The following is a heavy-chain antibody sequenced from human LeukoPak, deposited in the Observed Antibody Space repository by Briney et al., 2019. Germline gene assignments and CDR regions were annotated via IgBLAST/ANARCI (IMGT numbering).Heavy chain of an antibody. J-gene: IGHJ4*02. Sequence: GGSLRLSCAASGFTFSSYAMSWVRQAPGKGLEWVSAISGSGGSTYYADSVKGRFTISRDNSKNTLYLQMNSLRAEDTAVYYCAKDLTVLVLAYCFDYWGQGTLVTVSS. V-gene: IGHV3-23*01. CDR3: AKDLTVLVLAYCFDY. D-gene: IGHD6-13*01. CDR2: ISGSGGST. CDR1: GFTFSSYA.